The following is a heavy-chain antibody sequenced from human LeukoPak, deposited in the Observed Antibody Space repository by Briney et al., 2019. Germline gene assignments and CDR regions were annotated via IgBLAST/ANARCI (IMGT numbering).Heavy chain of an antibody. CDR2: IRESGGST. J-gene: IGHJ2*01. Sequence: GGSLRLSCEVSGLGFSSYAMSWVRQAPGKGPEWVSVIRESGGSTAYADSVTGRFTISRDNSKKTLYLQMNSLRAEDTAVYYCALHRGYHNGDVVGYFDLWGRGSLVIVSS. CDR1: GLGFSSYA. CDR3: ALHRGYHNGDVVGYFDL. V-gene: IGHV3-23*01. D-gene: IGHD6-13*01.